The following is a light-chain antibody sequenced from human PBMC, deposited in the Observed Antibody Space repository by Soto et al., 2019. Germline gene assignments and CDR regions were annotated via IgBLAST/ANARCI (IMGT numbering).Light chain of an antibody. J-gene: IGLJ7*01. CDR3: QAWDSSTEV. V-gene: IGLV3-1*01. CDR1: KLGDKY. CDR2: QHN. Sequence: SYELTQPPSVSVSPGQTASITCSGDKLGDKYTYWYQQKPGQSPVLVIYQHNKRPSGIPERFSGSNSGNTATLTISGTQAMDEADYYCQAWDSSTEVFGGGTQLTVL.